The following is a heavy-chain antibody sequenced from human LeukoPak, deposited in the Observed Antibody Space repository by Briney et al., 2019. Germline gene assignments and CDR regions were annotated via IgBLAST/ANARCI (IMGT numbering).Heavy chain of an antibody. Sequence: PVWSLRLSCAAAAFIFSDHDMDWIRQAPGKGLEWISYISRSATTKYYAYSVKGRFTISRDNADNSLYLQLNSLRAEDTAVYYCAREGRGYYGDFDYWGQGTLVTVSS. CDR1: AFIFSDHD. CDR2: ISRSATTK. D-gene: IGHD3-22*01. CDR3: AREGRGYYGDFDY. V-gene: IGHV3-11*01. J-gene: IGHJ4*02.